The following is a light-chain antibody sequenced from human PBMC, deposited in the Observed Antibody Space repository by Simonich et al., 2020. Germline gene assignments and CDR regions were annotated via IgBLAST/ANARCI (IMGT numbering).Light chain of an antibody. CDR1: SGDSSYA. CDR3: QTWGTGVV. Sequence: QLVLTQSPSASASLGASVKLTCTLSSGDSSYAIAWHQQQPEKGPRYWMKLNSDGSHSKGDGIPDRFSGSSSGAERYLTISSLESEDEADYYCQTWGTGVVFGGGTKLTVL. CDR2: LNSDGSH. J-gene: IGLJ2*01. V-gene: IGLV4-69*01.